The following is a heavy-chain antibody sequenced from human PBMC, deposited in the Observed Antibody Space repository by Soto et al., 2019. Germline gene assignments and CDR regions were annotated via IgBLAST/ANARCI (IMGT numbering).Heavy chain of an antibody. J-gene: IGHJ3*02. CDR2: ISYSVST. CDR3: ARPPTANLDAFEI. Sequence: SETLSLTCTVSGASISSSSYYWGWIRQPPGKGLEWLGSISYSVSTFYNPSLKSRVTISVDTSKNQFSLKLNSVTAADTAVYYCARPPTANLDAFEIWGQGTMVT. D-gene: IGHD7-27*01. V-gene: IGHV4-39*01. CDR1: GASISSSSYY.